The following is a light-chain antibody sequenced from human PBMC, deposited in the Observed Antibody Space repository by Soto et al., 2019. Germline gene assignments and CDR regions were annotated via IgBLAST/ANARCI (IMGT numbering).Light chain of an antibody. CDR3: QHRSN. J-gene: IGKJ1*01. CDR2: DAS. Sequence: EIVLAQSPATLSFPPGERATLSCRASQSVSSYLAWYQQKPGQAPRLLIYDASNRATGIPARFSGSGSGTDFTLTISSLEPEDFAVYYCQHRSNFGHGTRWIS. CDR1: QSVSSY. V-gene: IGKV3-11*01.